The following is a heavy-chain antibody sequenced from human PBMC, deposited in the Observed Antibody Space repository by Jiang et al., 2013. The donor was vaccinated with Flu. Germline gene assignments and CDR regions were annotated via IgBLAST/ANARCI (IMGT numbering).Heavy chain of an antibody. CDR3: ARRLFEQWEPIIGSVDV. CDR1: GGSISSSSYY. J-gene: IGHJ6*02. D-gene: IGHD1-26*01. Sequence: GLVKPSETLSLTCTVSGGSISSSSYYWGWIRQPPGKGLEWIGSIYYSGSTYYNPSLKSRVTISVDTSKNQFSLKLSSVTAADTAVYYCARRLFEQWEPIIGSVDVWGQGTTVTVSS. CDR2: IYYSGST. V-gene: IGHV4-39*01.